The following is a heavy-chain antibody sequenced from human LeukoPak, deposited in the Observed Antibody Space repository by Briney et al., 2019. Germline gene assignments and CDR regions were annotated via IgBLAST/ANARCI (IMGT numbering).Heavy chain of an antibody. Sequence: PGGSLRLSCAASGFTFSNAWMSWVRQAPGKGLEWVGRIKSKTDGGTTDYAAPVKGRFTFSRDDSKNTLYLQMNSLKTEDTAVYYCARHRGISTRDFEYWGQGTLVTVSS. CDR3: ARHRGISTRDFEY. J-gene: IGHJ4*02. CDR1: GFTFSNAW. D-gene: IGHD3-16*01. V-gene: IGHV3-15*01. CDR2: IKSKTDGGTT.